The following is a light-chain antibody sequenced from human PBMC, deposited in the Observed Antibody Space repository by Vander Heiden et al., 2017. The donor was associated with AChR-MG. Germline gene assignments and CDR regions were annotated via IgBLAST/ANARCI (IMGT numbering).Light chain of an antibody. J-gene: IGLJ1*01. Sequence: SSVLTPPPSVSVAPGKPARFTCGGNHIGSHRVHWSPQKPGQAPELVVYDDSERPAGSPERLSGSNSGNTATLTISRVEAGDEADYYCQVWESSSDHLYVFGTGTKGTVL. CDR1: HIGSHR. V-gene: IGLV3-21*03. CDR2: DDS. CDR3: QVWESSSDHLYV.